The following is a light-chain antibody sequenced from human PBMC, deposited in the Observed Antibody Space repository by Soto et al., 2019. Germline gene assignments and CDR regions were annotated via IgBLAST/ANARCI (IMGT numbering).Light chain of an antibody. CDR1: SSDVGSYNL. CDR3: CSYAGSSTYV. Sequence: QSALTQPASVSGSPGQSITISCTGTSSDVGSYNLVSWYQQHPGKAPKLMIXXXXXXXXXXXXXXXXSKSGNTASLTISGXXAXXXXXXYCCSYAGSSTYVFGTGTKLTVL. V-gene: IGLV2-23*01. J-gene: IGLJ1*01. CDR2: XXX.